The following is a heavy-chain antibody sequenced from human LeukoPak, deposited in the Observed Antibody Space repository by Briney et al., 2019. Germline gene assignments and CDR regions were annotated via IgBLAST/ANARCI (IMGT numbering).Heavy chain of an antibody. CDR1: GFTFSSYG. CDR2: IWYDGSNK. CDR3: ARDQYYYDSSGYGY. Sequence: PGGSLRLSCAASGFTFSSYGMHWVRQAPGKGLEWVAVIWYDGSNKYYADSVKGRFTISRDNSKNTLYLQMNSLRAEDTAVYYCARDQYYYDSSGYGYWGQGTLVTVFS. V-gene: IGHV3-33*01. J-gene: IGHJ4*02. D-gene: IGHD3-22*01.